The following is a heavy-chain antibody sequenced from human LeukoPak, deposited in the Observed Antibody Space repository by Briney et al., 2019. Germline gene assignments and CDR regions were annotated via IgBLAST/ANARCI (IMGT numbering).Heavy chain of an antibody. V-gene: IGHV1-46*01. CDR3: AREDFFQQLEYYYGMDV. Sequence: GASVKVSCKASGYTFTSYYMHWVRQAPGQGLEWMGIINPSGGSTSYAQKFQGRVTMTRDTSTSTVYMELSSLRSEDTAVYYCAREDFFQQLEYYYGMDVWGQGTTVTVSS. J-gene: IGHJ6*02. CDR2: INPSGGST. CDR1: GYTFTSYY. D-gene: IGHD6-13*01.